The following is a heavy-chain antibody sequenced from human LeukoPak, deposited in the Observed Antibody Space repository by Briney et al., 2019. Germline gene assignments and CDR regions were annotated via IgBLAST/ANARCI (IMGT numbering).Heavy chain of an antibody. CDR1: GYTFTSYD. Sequence: ASVKVSCKASGYTFTSYDINWVRQATGQGLEWMGWMNPNSGNTGYAQKFQGRVTMTRNTSISTAYMELSSLRSEDTAVYYCARAPPRFLEWLPGGNWSDPWGQGTLVTVSS. V-gene: IGHV1-8*01. D-gene: IGHD3-3*01. CDR3: ARAPPRFLEWLPGGNWSDP. J-gene: IGHJ5*02. CDR2: MNPNSGNT.